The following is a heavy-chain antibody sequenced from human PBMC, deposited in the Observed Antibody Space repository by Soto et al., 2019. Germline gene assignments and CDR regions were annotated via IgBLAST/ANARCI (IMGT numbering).Heavy chain of an antibody. D-gene: IGHD6-6*01. CDR1: GFTFSSYC. CDR3: AQDRAGLAARSGGFDY. Sequence: GGSMRLSCVASGFTFSSYCMHWVRQAPGKVLEWVAVISYDGTNKYYADSVTGRFSISRDTSMNTLYLQKYSLTAEDTAVYDYAQDRAGLAARSGGFDYWGQGTLVTVSS. J-gene: IGHJ4*02. V-gene: IGHV3-30*18. CDR2: ISYDGTNK.